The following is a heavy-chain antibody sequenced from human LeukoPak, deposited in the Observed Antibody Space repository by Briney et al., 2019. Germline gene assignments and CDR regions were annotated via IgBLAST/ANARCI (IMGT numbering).Heavy chain of an antibody. V-gene: IGHV3-7*03. CDR3: AKTYSYGSWGYYFDY. D-gene: IGHD5-18*01. J-gene: IGHJ4*02. Sequence: PGGSLRLSCAASGFTFSSYWMSWVRQAPGKGLEWVANIKQDGSEKYYVDSVKGRFTISRDNAKNSLYLQMNSLRAEDTAVYYCAKTYSYGSWGYYFDYWGQGTLVTVSS. CDR1: GFTFSSYW. CDR2: IKQDGSEK.